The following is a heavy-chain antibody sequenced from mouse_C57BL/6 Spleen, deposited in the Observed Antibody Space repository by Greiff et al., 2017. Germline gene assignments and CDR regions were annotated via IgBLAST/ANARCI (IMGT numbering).Heavy chain of an antibody. CDR3: ARSTMVTTGGYFDV. D-gene: IGHD2-2*01. V-gene: IGHV5-6*01. J-gene: IGHJ1*03. CDR1: GFTFSSYG. Sequence: EVQGVESGGDLVKPGGSLKLSCAASGFTFSSYGMSWVRQTPDKRLEWVATISSGGSYTYYPDSVKGRFTISRDNAKNTRYLQMSSLKSEDTAMYYCARSTMVTTGGYFDVWGTGTTVTVSS. CDR2: ISSGGSYT.